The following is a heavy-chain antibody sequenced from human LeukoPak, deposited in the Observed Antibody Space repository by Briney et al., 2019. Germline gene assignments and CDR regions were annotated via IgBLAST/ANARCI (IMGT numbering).Heavy chain of an antibody. V-gene: IGHV5-10-1*01. J-gene: IGHJ4*02. D-gene: IGHD4-17*01. CDR1: GYSFTSYW. CDR3: GRGYDYGDHPGY. CDR2: IDPSDSYT. Sequence: RAGESLKISCKGSGYSFTSYWISWVRQMPGKGLEWMGRIDPSDSYTNYSPSFQGHVTISADKSISTAYLQWSSLKASDTAMYYCGRGYDYGDHPGYWGQGTLVTVSS.